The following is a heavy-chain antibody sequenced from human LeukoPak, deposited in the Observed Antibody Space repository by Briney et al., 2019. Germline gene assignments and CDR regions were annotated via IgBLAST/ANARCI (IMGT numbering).Heavy chain of an antibody. V-gene: IGHV4-59*01. Sequence: PSETLSLTCSVSGGSISGYYWSWIRQPPGKGLEWIGYIYYSGSTNYNPSLKSRVTISVDTSKNQFSLKLSSVTAADTAVYYCARGLVDYYDSSGYYTNAFDIWGQGTMVTVSS. CDR3: ARGLVDYYDSSGYYTNAFDI. CDR1: GGSISGYY. CDR2: IYYSGST. D-gene: IGHD3-22*01. J-gene: IGHJ3*02.